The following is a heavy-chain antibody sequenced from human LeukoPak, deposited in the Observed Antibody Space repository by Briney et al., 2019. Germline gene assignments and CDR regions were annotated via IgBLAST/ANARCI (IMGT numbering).Heavy chain of an antibody. D-gene: IGHD3-10*01. CDR2: IYHSGNT. CDR1: GYSIRSDYS. Sequence: PSETLSLTCTVSGYSIRSDYSWGWVRPPPGKGLEWIGIIYHSGNTYYNPSLKSRVTMSVDTSKNQFSLKMSSVTAADTAVYYCARGGFGDPFDYWGQGTLVTVSS. CDR3: ARGGFGDPFDY. V-gene: IGHV4-38-2*02. J-gene: IGHJ4*02.